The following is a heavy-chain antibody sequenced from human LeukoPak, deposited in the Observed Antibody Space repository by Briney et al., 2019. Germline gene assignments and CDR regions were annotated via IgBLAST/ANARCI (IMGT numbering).Heavy chain of an antibody. Sequence: PSETLSLTCAVYGGSFSGYYWSWIRQPPGKGLERIGEINHSGSTNYNPSLKSRVTISVDTSKNQFSLRLSSVTAADTAVYYCARGLRLYYGSGSLFDYWGQGTLVTVSS. CDR1: GGSFSGYY. V-gene: IGHV4-34*01. CDR2: INHSGST. CDR3: ARGLRLYYGSGSLFDY. J-gene: IGHJ4*02. D-gene: IGHD3-10*01.